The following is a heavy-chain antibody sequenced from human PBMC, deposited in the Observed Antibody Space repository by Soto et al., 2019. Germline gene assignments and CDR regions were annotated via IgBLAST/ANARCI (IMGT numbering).Heavy chain of an antibody. CDR2: INHSGST. D-gene: IGHD4-17*01. J-gene: IGHJ4*02. CDR3: ARDSLTTVSDY. V-gene: IGHV4-34*01. CDR1: GGSFSGYY. Sequence: QVQLQQWGAGLLKPSETLSLTCAVYGGSFSGYYWSWIRQPPGKGLEWIGEINHSGSTNYNPSLKRRVTISVDTSKNQFSLKLSSVTAADTAVYYCARDSLTTVSDYWGQGTLVTVSS.